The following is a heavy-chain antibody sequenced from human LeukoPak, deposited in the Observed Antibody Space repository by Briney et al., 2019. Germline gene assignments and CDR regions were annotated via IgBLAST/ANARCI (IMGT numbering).Heavy chain of an antibody. Sequence: GGSLRLSCAASGFTFSSYAMTWVRQAPGKGLEWVSTIRGSDDSTYYADSVKGRFTISRDNSKNILYLQMNSLRAEDTAIYYCAKDTGPAAGITADYWGQGTLVTVSS. D-gene: IGHD6-13*01. V-gene: IGHV3-23*01. CDR2: IRGSDDST. CDR1: GFTFSSYA. J-gene: IGHJ4*02. CDR3: AKDTGPAAGITADY.